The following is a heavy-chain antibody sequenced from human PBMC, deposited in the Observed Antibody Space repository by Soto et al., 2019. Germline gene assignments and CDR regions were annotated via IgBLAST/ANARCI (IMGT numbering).Heavy chain of an antibody. Sequence: QVQLQESGPGLVKPSETLSLTCTVSGGSISSYYWSWIRQPPGKGLEWIGFIYYSGSTNYNPSLKSRVTISVDTSKNQFSLQLSSVTAADTAVYYCARDLLARGMDFWGQGTTVIVSS. J-gene: IGHJ6*02. CDR1: GGSISSYY. CDR3: ARDLLARGMDF. D-gene: IGHD5-12*01. V-gene: IGHV4-59*01. CDR2: IYYSGST.